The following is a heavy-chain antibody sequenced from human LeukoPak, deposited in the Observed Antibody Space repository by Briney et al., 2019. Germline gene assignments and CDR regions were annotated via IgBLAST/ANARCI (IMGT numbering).Heavy chain of an antibody. J-gene: IGHJ4*02. CDR1: GYTFTGYY. CDR3: ARRGGYYYGY. V-gene: IGHV1-2*02. Sequence: ASLKVSCKASGYTFTGYYMHWVRQAPGHGLEGMGWINPNSGGTNYAQKFQGRVTMTRDTSISTAYMELSRLRSDDTAVYYCARRGGYYYGYWGQGTLVTVSS. CDR2: INPNSGGT. D-gene: IGHD3-22*01.